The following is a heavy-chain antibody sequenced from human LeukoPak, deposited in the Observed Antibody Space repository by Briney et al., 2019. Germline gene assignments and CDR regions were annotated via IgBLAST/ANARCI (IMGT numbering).Heavy chain of an antibody. CDR2: ISNSGSTI. D-gene: IGHD6-25*01. CDR3: ATDSRYFDS. V-gene: IGHV3-48*03. CDR1: GFTFSSYE. Sequence: PGGSLRLSCAASGFTFSSYEMNWVRQAPGKGLEWVSYISNSGSTIYYTDSVKGRFTISRDNAKNSLYLQMNSLRVEDTAVYYCATDSRYFDSWGQGNMVTVSS. J-gene: IGHJ4*02.